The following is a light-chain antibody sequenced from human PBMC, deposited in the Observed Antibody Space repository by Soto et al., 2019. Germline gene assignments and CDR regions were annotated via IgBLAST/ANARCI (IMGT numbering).Light chain of an antibody. Sequence: QSVLTQPPSVSGAPGQRITISCTGTSSNIGAGYDVHWYQQLPGTAPKLLIYRNTNRPSGVPDRFSGSKSGSSASLAITGLQAEDEADYYCQSHDSSLHGSVFGPGTKLTVL. V-gene: IGLV1-40*01. J-gene: IGLJ1*01. CDR1: SSNIGAGYD. CDR3: QSHDSSLHGSV. CDR2: RNT.